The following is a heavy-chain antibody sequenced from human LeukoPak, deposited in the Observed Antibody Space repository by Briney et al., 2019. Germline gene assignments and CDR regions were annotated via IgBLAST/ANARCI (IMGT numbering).Heavy chain of an antibody. CDR2: ISYDGSNK. Sequence: GGSLRLSCAASGFTFSSYAMHWVRQAPGKGLEWVAVISYDGSNKYYADSVKGRFTISRDNSKSTLYLQMNSLRAEDTAVYYCARDSGFSGTQRGEYWGQGTLVTVFS. D-gene: IGHD3/OR15-3a*01. V-gene: IGHV3-30*04. CDR1: GFTFSSYA. J-gene: IGHJ4*02. CDR3: ARDSGFSGTQRGEY.